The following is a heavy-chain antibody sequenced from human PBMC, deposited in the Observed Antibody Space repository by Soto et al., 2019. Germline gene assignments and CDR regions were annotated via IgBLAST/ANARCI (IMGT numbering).Heavy chain of an antibody. Sequence: ASVKVSCKASGYTFTSYGISWVRQAPGQGLEWMGWISAYNGNTNYAQKLQGRVTMTTDTSTSTAYMELRSLRSDDTAVYYCARERLRFLEWPHDYWGQGTLVTVSS. CDR3: ARERLRFLEWPHDY. CDR2: ISAYNGNT. CDR1: GYTFTSYG. D-gene: IGHD3-3*01. J-gene: IGHJ4*02. V-gene: IGHV1-18*01.